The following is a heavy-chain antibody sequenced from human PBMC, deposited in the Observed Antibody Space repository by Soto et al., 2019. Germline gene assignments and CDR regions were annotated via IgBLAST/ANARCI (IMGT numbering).Heavy chain of an antibody. V-gene: IGHV3-23*01. CDR1: GFTFSSSA. CDR3: AKSLIVIWKNWFDP. J-gene: IGHJ5*02. Sequence: EEQLLESGGGLVQPGESLRLSCAASGFTFSSSAMNWVRQAPGKGLEWVSIISDSGSRKYYADSVRGRFTISRDNSTHTLYLQMNSMRAEDTALYYCAKSLIVIWKNWFDPGGQGTLVTVSS. D-gene: IGHD3-16*02. CDR2: ISDSGSRK.